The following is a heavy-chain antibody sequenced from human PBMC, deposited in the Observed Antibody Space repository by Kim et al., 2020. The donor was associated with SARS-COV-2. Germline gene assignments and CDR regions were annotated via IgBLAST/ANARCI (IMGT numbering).Heavy chain of an antibody. J-gene: IGHJ2*01. CDR1: GGLISTYY. CDR3: ARVPGYSSGDPVSSNWYFDL. Sequence: SETLSLTCTVSGGLISTYYWSWIRQPPGKGLEWIAFIYYSGSTNYNPSLKSRVTMSVETSRNQFSLKLTSVTAADAAMYYCARVPGYSSGDPVSSNWYFDLWGRGTLVSVSS. V-gene: IGHV4-59*01. D-gene: IGHD6-19*01. CDR2: IYYSGST.